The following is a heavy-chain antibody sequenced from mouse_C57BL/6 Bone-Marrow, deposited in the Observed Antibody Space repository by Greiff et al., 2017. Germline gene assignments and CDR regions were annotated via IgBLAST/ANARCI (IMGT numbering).Heavy chain of an antibody. V-gene: IGHV1-64*01. J-gene: IGHJ4*01. D-gene: IGHD1-1*01. CDR2: IHPNSGST. CDR3: ARSFITTVVGYAMDY. Sequence: VQLQQPGAELVKPGASVKLSCKASGYTFTSYWMHWVKQRPGQGLEWIGMIHPNSGSTNYNEKFKSKATLTVDKSSSTAYMQLSSLTSEDSAVYYCARSFITTVVGYAMDYWGQGTSVTVSS. CDR1: GYTFTSYW.